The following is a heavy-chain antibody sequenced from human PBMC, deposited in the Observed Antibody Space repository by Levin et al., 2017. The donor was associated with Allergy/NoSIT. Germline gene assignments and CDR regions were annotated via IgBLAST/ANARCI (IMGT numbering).Heavy chain of an antibody. D-gene: IGHD1-26*01. CDR1: GFTFNNYA. Sequence: PGGSLRLSCAASGFTFNNYAMTWVRQVPGKGLEWVSTISGIGGSTYYADSVKGRFTISRDNSKNTLYLQTNSLRAEDTAVYYCAKYFQAGSYSDAFDIWGQGTMVTVSS. CDR2: ISGIGGST. CDR3: AKYFQAGSYSDAFDI. J-gene: IGHJ3*02. V-gene: IGHV3-23*01.